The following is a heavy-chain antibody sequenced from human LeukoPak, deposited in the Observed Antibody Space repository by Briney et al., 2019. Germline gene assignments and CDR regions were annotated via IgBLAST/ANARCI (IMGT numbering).Heavy chain of an antibody. V-gene: IGHV4-34*01. D-gene: IGHD5-18*01. CDR2: INHSGST. CDR3: ARAGYSYGIDGFDI. J-gene: IGHJ3*02. Sequence: SETLSLTCAVYGGSFSGYYWSWIRQPPGKGLEWIGEINHSGSTKYNPSLKSRVAISRDTSEHQFSLKLTSVTAADTAVYYCARAGYSYGIDGFDIWGQGAVVTVS. CDR1: GGSFSGYY.